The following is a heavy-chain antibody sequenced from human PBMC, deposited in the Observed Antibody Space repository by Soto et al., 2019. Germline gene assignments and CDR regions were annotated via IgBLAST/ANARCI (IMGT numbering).Heavy chain of an antibody. CDR1: GFTVTTNY. CDR3: ARDFSGKNDAFDI. V-gene: IGHV3-66*01. J-gene: IGHJ3*02. Sequence: EVQLVESGGGLVQPGGSLRLSCAASGFTVTTNYMSWVRQPPGKGLEWVSVVYSGGSTYYADSVKGRFTVSRDHSKNTLYLQINSLRAEDRAVYYCARDFSGKNDAFDIVGQGTVVTVSS. CDR2: VYSGGST. D-gene: IGHD3-10*01.